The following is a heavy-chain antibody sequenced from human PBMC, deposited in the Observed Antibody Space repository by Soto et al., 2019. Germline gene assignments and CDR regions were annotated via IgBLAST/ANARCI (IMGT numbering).Heavy chain of an antibody. CDR3: ERAPAGIEADNWFDP. CDR2: ISAYNGNT. Sequence: QVQLVQSGAEVKKPGAAVKVSCKASGYTFPSYGISWVRQAPGQGLEWMGWISAYNGNTNYAQKLQGRVTMTTDTSTCTAYMELRSLRSDDTAVYYCERAPAGIEADNWFDPWGQGTLVTVSS. D-gene: IGHD6-13*01. V-gene: IGHV1-18*04. CDR1: GYTFPSYG. J-gene: IGHJ5*02.